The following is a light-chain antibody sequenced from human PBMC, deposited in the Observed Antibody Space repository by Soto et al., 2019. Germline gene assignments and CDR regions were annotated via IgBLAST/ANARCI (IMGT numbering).Light chain of an antibody. CDR1: QSISDT. CDR2: GAS. Sequence: EIGVTQSPATLSLSPCRPAGLSXIASQSISDTLAWYQQKPGQAPRLLIHGASTRATGFPARFSGSGSGTEFTLTISSLQSEDFAVYYCQQYNNWPPGTFGQGTKVDNK. J-gene: IGKJ1*01. CDR3: QQYNNWPPGT. V-gene: IGKV3-15*01.